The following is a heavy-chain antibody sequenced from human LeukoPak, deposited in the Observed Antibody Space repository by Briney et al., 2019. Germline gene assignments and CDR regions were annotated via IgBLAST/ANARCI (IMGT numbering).Heavy chain of an antibody. J-gene: IGHJ4*02. CDR3: ASSHGWTQFDY. CDR1: GFTFSSYW. CDR2: INSDGSST. D-gene: IGHD6-19*01. Sequence: GGSLRLSCAASGFTFSSYWMHWVRQAPGKGLVWVSRINSDGSSTSYADSVKGRFTISRDNAKNTLYLQMNSLRAEDTAVYYCASSHGWTQFDYWGQGTLVTVSS. V-gene: IGHV3-74*01.